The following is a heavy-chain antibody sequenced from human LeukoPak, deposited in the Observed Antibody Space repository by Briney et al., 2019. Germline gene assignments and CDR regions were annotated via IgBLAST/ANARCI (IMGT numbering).Heavy chain of an antibody. V-gene: IGHV4-61*05. CDR1: GGSISSSSYY. J-gene: IGHJ4*02. D-gene: IGHD2-2*01. CDR3: ARAKFTIFDY. Sequence: SETLSLTCTVSGGSISSSSYYWGWIRQSPGTGLEWLGYIYYSGSTNYNPSLKSRVTISVDTSKNQFSLKLSSVTAADTAVYYCARAKFTIFDYWGQGTLVTVSS. CDR2: IYYSGST.